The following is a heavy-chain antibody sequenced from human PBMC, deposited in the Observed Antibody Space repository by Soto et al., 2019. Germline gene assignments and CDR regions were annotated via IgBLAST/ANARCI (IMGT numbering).Heavy chain of an antibody. J-gene: IGHJ6*02. CDR2: IIPLLNTP. V-gene: IGHV1-69*13. D-gene: IGHD6-6*01. CDR1: GGTFSSYA. CDR3: ARESSSPNYYYYGMDV. Sequence: ASVKVSCKASGGTFSSYAVSWVRQAPGQGLEWMGVIIPLLNTPKYVQKFQGRVTITADASATTAYMGLSSLRSEDTAVYYCARESSSPNYYYYGMDVWGQGTTVTVSS.